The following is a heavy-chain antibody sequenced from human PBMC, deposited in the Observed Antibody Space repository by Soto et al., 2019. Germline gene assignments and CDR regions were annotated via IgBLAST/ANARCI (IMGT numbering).Heavy chain of an antibody. CDR3: ARVPDV. J-gene: IGHJ6*02. V-gene: IGHV4-30-2*01. Sequence: QLQLQESGSGPVKPSQTLSLTCAVSRGSISSGGYSWTWIRQPPGKGLEWIGYIYHSGSTYYNPSLKSRVTISVDRSKNQFSLKLSSVTAADTAVYYCARVPDVWGQGTTVTVSS. CDR2: IYHSGST. CDR1: RGSISSGGYS.